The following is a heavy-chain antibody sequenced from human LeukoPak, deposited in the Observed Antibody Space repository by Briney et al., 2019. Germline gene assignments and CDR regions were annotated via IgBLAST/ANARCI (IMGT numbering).Heavy chain of an antibody. V-gene: IGHV3-11*04. CDR1: GFIFSDYY. CDR3: ARVTSPYAFDI. J-gene: IGHJ3*02. CDR2: ISNSGSTI. D-gene: IGHD3-3*01. Sequence: PGGSLRLSCAASGFIFSDYYMSWIRQAPGKGLEWISYISNSGSTIHYAVSVKGRFTISRDNARNSLYLQMNSLRAEDTAVYYCARVTSPYAFDIWGQGTMVTVSS.